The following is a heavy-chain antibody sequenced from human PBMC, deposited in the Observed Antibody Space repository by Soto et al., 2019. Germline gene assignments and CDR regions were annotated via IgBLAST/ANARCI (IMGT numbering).Heavy chain of an antibody. J-gene: IGHJ4*02. V-gene: IGHV4-34*01. CDR3: ARAGHIVVVPAASFDY. CDR2: INHSGST. Sequence: SETLSLTCAVYGGSFSGYYWSWIRQPPGKGLEWIGEINHSGSTNYNPSLKSRVTISVDTPKNQFSLKLSSVTAADTAVYYCARAGHIVVVPAASFDYWGQGTLVTVSS. CDR1: GGSFSGYY. D-gene: IGHD2-2*01.